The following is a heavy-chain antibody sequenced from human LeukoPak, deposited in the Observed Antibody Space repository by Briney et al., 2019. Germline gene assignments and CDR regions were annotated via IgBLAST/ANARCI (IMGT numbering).Heavy chain of an antibody. CDR2: IYYSGST. CDR3: ARRAAAGRCFDY. J-gene: IGHJ4*02. CDR1: GGSISSYY. Sequence: MPSETLSLTCTVSGGSISSYYWSWIRQPPGKGLEWIGYIYYSGSTNYNPSLKSRVTISVDTSKNQFSLKLSSVTAADTAVYYCARRAAAGRCFDYWGQGTLVTVSS. D-gene: IGHD6-13*01. V-gene: IGHV4-59*01.